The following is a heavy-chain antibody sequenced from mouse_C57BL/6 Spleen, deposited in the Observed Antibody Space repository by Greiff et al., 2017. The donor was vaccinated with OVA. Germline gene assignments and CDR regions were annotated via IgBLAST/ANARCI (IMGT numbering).Heavy chain of an antibody. D-gene: IGHD2-3*01. CDR3: ARGGDGYYVGAMDY. CDR1: GYTFTSYW. J-gene: IGHJ4*01. CDR2: IDPSDSYT. Sequence: QVQLQQPGAELVMPGASVKLSCKASGYTFTSYWMHWVKQRPGQGLEWIGEIDPSDSYTNYNQKFKGKSTLTVDKSSSTAYMQRSSLTSEDSAVYYCARGGDGYYVGAMDYWGQGTSVTVSS. V-gene: IGHV1-69*01.